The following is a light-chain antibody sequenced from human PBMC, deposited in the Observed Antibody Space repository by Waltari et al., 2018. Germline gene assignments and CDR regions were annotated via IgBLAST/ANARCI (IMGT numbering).Light chain of an antibody. CDR1: SSNLGNND. V-gene: IGLV1-51*01. J-gene: IGLJ3*02. CDR3: ATWDSRLSVVV. Sequence: QSVLTHPPSVSAAPGQRVTISCSGGSSNLGNNDVSWYQQFPGTAPKLLITDNNKRPFGMPDRFSGSKSGTSATLGITGLQTGDEADYYCATWDSRLSVVVFGGGTKVTVL. CDR2: DNN.